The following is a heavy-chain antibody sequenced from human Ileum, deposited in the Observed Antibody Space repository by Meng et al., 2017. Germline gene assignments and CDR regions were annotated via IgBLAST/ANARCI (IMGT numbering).Heavy chain of an antibody. CDR3: TSGGTDYFDY. J-gene: IGHJ4*02. CDR1: GRSISSGGYY. D-gene: IGHD3-16*01. V-gene: IGHV4-31*03. Sequence: QVQLQESGPGLVKPSQTLSRTCTVSGRSISSGGYYWSWIRQHPGKGLEWIGYIYDSGRTYHSPSLKSRITISGDTSKNQFSLNLSYVTAEDTAVYYCTSGGTDYFDYWGQGTLVTVSS. CDR2: IYDSGRT.